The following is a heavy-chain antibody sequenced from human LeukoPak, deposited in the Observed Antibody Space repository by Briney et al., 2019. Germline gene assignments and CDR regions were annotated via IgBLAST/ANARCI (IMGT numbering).Heavy chain of an antibody. CDR1: GGSISSSNW. CDR2: VYHSGST. J-gene: IGHJ6*02. CDR3: ARGKAMVRGVISYYYYYGMDV. V-gene: IGHV4-4*02. D-gene: IGHD3-10*01. Sequence: SGTLSLTCAVSGGSISSSNWWSWVRQPPGKGLEWIGEVYHSGSTNYNPSLKSRVTISVDTSKNQFSLKLSSVTAADTAVYYCARGKAMVRGVISYYYYYGMDVWGQGTTVTVSS.